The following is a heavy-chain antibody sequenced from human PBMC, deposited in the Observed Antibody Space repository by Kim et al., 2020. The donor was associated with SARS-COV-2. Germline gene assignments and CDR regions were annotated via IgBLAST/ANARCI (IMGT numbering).Heavy chain of an antibody. V-gene: IGHV3-15*01. Sequence: GGSLRLSCAASGFTFSNAWMSWVRQAPGKGLEWVGRIKSKTDGGTTDYAAPVKGRFTISRDDSKNTLYLQMNSLKTEDTAVYYCTTELMVRGVITKIGWGQGTLVTVSS. CDR1: GFTFSNAW. CDR2: IKSKTDGGTT. D-gene: IGHD3-10*01. J-gene: IGHJ4*02. CDR3: TTELMVRGVITKIG.